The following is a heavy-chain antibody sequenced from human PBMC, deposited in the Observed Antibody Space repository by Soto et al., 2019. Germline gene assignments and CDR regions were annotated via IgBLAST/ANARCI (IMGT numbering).Heavy chain of an antibody. CDR3: ATDGPGKQSLVGYYFDY. V-gene: IGHV3-30*03. D-gene: IGHD6-19*01. J-gene: IGHJ4*02. Sequence: GGSLRLSCAASGFTFSNYGMHWVRQAPGKGLEWVAVVSSDGSKKYYVDSVKGRFSISSDNSRNTLFLQMDSLTGEDTAVYYCATDGPGKQSLVGYYFDYWGQGTSVTVSS. CDR1: GFTFSNYG. CDR2: VSSDGSKK.